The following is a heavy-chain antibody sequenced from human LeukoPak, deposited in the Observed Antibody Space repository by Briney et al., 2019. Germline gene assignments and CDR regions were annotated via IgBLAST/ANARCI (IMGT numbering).Heavy chain of an antibody. Sequence: GGSLRHSCAASGFNFSDYFMSWVRQAPGKGLEWVSTIRIGATGTHYSDSVQGRFTISRDDSKSTLYLQMSNLRDDDTAVYYCAKDHTGSLYRHAFWGQGTLVTVSS. CDR3: AKDHTGSLYRHAF. CDR2: IRIGATGT. CDR1: GFNFSDYF. J-gene: IGHJ4*02. V-gene: IGHV3-23*01. D-gene: IGHD1-26*01.